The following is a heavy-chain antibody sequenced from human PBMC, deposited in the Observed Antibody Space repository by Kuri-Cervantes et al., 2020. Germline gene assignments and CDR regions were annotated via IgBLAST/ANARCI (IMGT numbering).Heavy chain of an antibody. CDR1: GGSISSYY. Sequence: SETLSLTCTVSGGSISSYYWSWIRQPPGKGLEWIGYIYYSGSTNYNPSLKSRVTISVDTSKNQFSLKLSSVTAADTAVYYCARNAWGGMDVWGQGTTVTVSS. CDR3: ARNAWGGMDV. V-gene: IGHV4-59*12. D-gene: IGHD7-27*01. CDR2: IYYSGST. J-gene: IGHJ6*02.